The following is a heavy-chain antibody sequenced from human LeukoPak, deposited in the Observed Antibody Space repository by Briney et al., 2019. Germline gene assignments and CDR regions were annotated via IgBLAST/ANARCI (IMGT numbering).Heavy chain of an antibody. CDR3: ARDSSSWYGDWFDP. J-gene: IGHJ5*02. Sequence: SETLSLTCTVSGGSISSYYWSWIRQPPGKGLEWIGYIYYSGSTNYNPSLKSRVTISVDTSENQFSLKLSSVTAADTAVYYCARDSSSWYGDWFDPWGQGTLVTVSS. CDR1: GGSISSYY. V-gene: IGHV4-59*08. CDR2: IYYSGST. D-gene: IGHD6-13*01.